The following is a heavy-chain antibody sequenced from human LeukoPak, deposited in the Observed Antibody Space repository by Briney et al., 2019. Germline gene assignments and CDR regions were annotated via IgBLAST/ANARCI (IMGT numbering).Heavy chain of an antibody. CDR2: IYSGGST. CDR1: GFTVSSNY. Sequence: GGSLRLSCAASGFTVSSNYMSWVRQAPGKGLEWVSVIYSGGSTYYADSVKGRFTISRDNSKNTLYLQMNSLRAEDTAVYYCARDQAWGVISPLDYWGQGTLVTVSS. J-gene: IGHJ4*02. CDR3: ARDQAWGVISPLDY. V-gene: IGHV3-66*01. D-gene: IGHD3-10*01.